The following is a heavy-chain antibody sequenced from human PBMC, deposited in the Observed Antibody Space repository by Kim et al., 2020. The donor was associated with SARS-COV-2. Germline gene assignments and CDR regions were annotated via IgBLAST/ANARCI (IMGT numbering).Heavy chain of an antibody. J-gene: IGHJ3*02. D-gene: IGHD2-21*01. CDR3: AKDLFALVVVIAQGYAFDI. CDR1: GFTFSSYA. Sequence: GGSLRLSCAASGFTFSSYAMSWVRQAPGKGLEWVSAISGSGGSTYYADSVKGRFTISRDNSKNTLYLQINSLRAEDTAVYYCAKDLFALVVVIAQGYAFDIWGQGTMVTVSS. CDR2: ISGSGGST. V-gene: IGHV3-23*01.